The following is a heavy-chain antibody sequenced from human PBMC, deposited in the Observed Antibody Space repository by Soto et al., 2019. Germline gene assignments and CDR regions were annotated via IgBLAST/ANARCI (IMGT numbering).Heavy chain of an antibody. D-gene: IGHD4-17*01. CDR1: GFTFSGSA. CDR2: IRTKANSYAT. Sequence: GGSLRLSCATSGFTFSGSAMHWVRQASGKGLEWVGRIRTKANSYATAYAASVKGRFTISRDDSRDTTYLQMNSLKTEDAAVDYTTRFPRGTPVTSLDYWGQGTPVTVSS. V-gene: IGHV3-73*01. CDR3: TRFPRGTPVTSLDY. J-gene: IGHJ4*02.